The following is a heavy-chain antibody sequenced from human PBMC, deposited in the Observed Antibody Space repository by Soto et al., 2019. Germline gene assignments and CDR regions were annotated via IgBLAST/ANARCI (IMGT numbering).Heavy chain of an antibody. V-gene: IGHV3-11*01. CDR2: ISSRSSTI. CDR3: ASGTNGAFFVY. J-gene: IGHJ4*02. CDR1: GFTFSDYY. Sequence: QVQLVESGGGLVKPGGSLRLSCAASGFTFSDYYMSWIRQAPGKGLERVSYISSRSSTIFYADSVKGRFTISRDNVKNSLYLQMNSLRAEDTAVYYCASGTNGAFFVYWGQGILVTVSS. D-gene: IGHD2-8*01.